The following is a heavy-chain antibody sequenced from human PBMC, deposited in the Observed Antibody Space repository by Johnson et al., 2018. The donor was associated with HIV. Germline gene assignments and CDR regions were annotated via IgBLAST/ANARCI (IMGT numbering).Heavy chain of an antibody. J-gene: IGHJ3*02. CDR1: GFTVSSNY. D-gene: IGHD2-21*01. CDR2: IKQDGSEK. V-gene: IGHV3-7*03. CDR3: AKDFVTHGAFDI. Sequence: VQLVESGGGLIQPGGSLRLSCAASGFTVSSNYMSWVRQAPGKGLEWVANIKQDGSEKYYVGSLEGRFTVSRDNAKNLLYLQMNSLRVEDTAVYYCAKDFVTHGAFDIWGQGTMVTVSS.